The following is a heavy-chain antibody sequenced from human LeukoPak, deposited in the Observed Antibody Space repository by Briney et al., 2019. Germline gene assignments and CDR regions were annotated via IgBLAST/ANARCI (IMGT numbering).Heavy chain of an antibody. CDR1: GYTFTSYG. CDR2: ISAYNGNT. CDR3: ARDHDYYDSSGHTDY. D-gene: IGHD3-22*01. Sequence: ASVKVSCKASGYTFTSYGISWVRQAPGQGLEWMGWISAYNGNTNYAQKLQGRVTMTTGTSTSTAYMELRSLRSDDTAVYYCARDHDYYDSSGHTDYWGQGTLVTVSS. V-gene: IGHV1-18*01. J-gene: IGHJ4*02.